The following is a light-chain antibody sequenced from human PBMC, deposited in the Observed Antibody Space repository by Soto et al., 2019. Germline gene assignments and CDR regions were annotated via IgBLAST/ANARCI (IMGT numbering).Light chain of an antibody. CDR2: AAS. Sequence: DIQMPHSQSSLSASVVYRFTITCRASQSISSYLNWYQQKPGKAPKVLIYAASSLQSGVPSRFSGSGSGTDFTLTISSLQPEDFATYYCQQTYNTPITCGQGTRLEIK. CDR1: QSISSY. V-gene: IGKV1-39*01. CDR3: QQTYNTPIT. J-gene: IGKJ5*01.